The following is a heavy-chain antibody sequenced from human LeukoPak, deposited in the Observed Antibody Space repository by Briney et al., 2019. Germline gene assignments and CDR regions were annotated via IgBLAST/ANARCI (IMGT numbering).Heavy chain of an antibody. CDR2: TVSRGTT. V-gene: IGHV3-23*01. CDR3: AKCSTSAYTTGWCNWIDP. Sequence: GGSLRLSCVASGFTFTSDAMNWVRQAPGKGLEWVSSTVSRGTTQYADSVKGRFTVSRDASKNTLYLQMNSLRADDTAVYYCAKCSTSAYTTGWCNWIDPWGQGTLVTVSS. D-gene: IGHD6-19*01. CDR1: GFTFTSDA. J-gene: IGHJ5*02.